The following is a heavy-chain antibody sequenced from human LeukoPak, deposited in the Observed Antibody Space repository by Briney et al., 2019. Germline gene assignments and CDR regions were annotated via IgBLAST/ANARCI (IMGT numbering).Heavy chain of an antibody. J-gene: IGHJ6*03. Sequence: GGSLRLSCAASGFTFSSYAMSWVRQAPGKGLEWVSAISGSGGSTHYADSVKGRFTISRDNSKNTLYLQMNSLRAEDTAVYYCAKVGPPYYDFWSGYSIPPYYMDVWGKGTTVTVSS. CDR2: ISGSGGST. V-gene: IGHV3-23*01. D-gene: IGHD3-3*01. CDR1: GFTFSSYA. CDR3: AKVGPPYYDFWSGYSIPPYYMDV.